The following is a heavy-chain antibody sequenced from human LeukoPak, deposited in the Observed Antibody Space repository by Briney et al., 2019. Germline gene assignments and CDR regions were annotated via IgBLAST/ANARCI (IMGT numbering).Heavy chain of an antibody. D-gene: IGHD2-21*01. CDR3: ARGLFFFDY. CDR2: INHGGIA. Sequence: SETLSLTCAVYGGSFSAYSWSWIRQPPGTGLEWIGEINHGGIANYNPSLRSRVTISVDTSTNQFSLGLSSVTAADTAVYYCARGLFFFDYWGQGTLVTVSS. V-gene: IGHV4-34*01. CDR1: GGSFSAYS. J-gene: IGHJ4*02.